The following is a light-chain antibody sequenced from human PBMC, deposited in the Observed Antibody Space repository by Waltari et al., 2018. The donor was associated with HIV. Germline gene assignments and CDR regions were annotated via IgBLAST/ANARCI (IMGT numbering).Light chain of an antibody. CDR2: EVS. J-gene: IGLJ2*01. Sequence: QSALTQPPSASGSPGQSVTISCTGTSSDVAGYNLFSWYQQHPGKAPKLMIYEVSKRPSGVPDRFSGSKSGNTASLTVSGLQAEDEADYYCSSYAGSNNFGVFGGGTKLTVL. V-gene: IGLV2-8*01. CDR3: SSYAGSNNFGV. CDR1: SSDVAGYNL.